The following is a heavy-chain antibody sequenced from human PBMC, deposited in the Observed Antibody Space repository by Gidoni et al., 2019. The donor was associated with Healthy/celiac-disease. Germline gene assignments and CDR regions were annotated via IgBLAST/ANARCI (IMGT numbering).Heavy chain of an antibody. D-gene: IGHD6-13*01. J-gene: IGHJ5*02. Sequence: DGLEWIGSIYYSGSTYYNPSLKSRVTISVDTSKNQFSLKLSSVTAADTAVYYCARHWKNLAAAGRENWFDPWGQGTLVTVSS. V-gene: IGHV4-39*01. CDR3: ARHWKNLAAAGRENWFDP. CDR2: IYYSGST.